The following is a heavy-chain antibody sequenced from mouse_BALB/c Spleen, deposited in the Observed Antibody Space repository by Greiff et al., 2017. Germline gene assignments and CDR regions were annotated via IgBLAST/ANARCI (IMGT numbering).Heavy chain of an antibody. J-gene: IGHJ2*01. D-gene: IGHD1-1*01. CDR2: INPSSGYT. CDR3: ARGLLLRYYFDY. Sequence: VQLQQSGAELARPGASVKMSCKASGYTFTSYTMHWVKQRPGQGLEWIGYINPSSGYTNYNQKFKDKATLTADKSSSTAYMQLSSLTSEDSAVYYCARGLLLRYYFDYWGQGTTLTVSS. V-gene: IGHV1-4*01. CDR1: GYTFTSYT.